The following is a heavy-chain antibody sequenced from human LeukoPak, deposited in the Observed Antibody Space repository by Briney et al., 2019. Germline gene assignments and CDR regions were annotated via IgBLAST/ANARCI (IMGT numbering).Heavy chain of an antibody. Sequence: PGGSLRLSCAASGFTFSTYSMNWVRQAPGKGLEWVSYISSSSTTRYYADSVKGRFTISRDNAKNSLYLQMNSLRAEDTAVYYCARGSRYFDWLIQGSDHYYMDVWGKGTTVTISS. V-gene: IGHV3-48*04. CDR2: ISSSSTTR. CDR3: ARGSRYFDWLIQGSDHYYMDV. CDR1: GFTFSTYS. D-gene: IGHD3-9*01. J-gene: IGHJ6*03.